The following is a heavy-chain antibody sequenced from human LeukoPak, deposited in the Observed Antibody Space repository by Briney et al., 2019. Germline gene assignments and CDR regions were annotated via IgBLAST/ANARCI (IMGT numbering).Heavy chain of an antibody. D-gene: IGHD6-13*01. Sequence: GASVKVSCKASGYTFTSYGISWVRQAPGQGLEWMGRIIPIFGIANYAQKFQGRVTITADKSTSTAYMELSSLRSEDTAVYYCASSLDSSSSNWFDPWGQGTLVTVSS. J-gene: IGHJ5*02. CDR2: IIPIFGIA. CDR1: GYTFTSYG. V-gene: IGHV1-69*04. CDR3: ASSLDSSSSNWFDP.